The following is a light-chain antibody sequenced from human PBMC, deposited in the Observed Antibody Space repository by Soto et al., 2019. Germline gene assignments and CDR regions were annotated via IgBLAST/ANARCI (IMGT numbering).Light chain of an antibody. Sequence: QSVLTQPPSASGTPGQRVTISCSGSRASIGSNTVTWYQHLPGAPPKLLVYNNNQRPSGVPDRFSGSKSDTSASLAISGLQFEDEAVYYCAAWDDSLSGPVFGGGTKLTVL. V-gene: IGLV1-44*01. J-gene: IGLJ3*02. CDR1: RASIGSNT. CDR3: AAWDDSLSGPV. CDR2: NNN.